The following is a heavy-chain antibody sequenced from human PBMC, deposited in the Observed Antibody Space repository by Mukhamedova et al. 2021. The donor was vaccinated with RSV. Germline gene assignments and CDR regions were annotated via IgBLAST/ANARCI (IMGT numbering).Heavy chain of an antibody. Sequence: SWIRQPAGKGLEWIGRVYITDNTNYNPSLKSRVTIPVDMSKNQFSLKLSSVTAADTAVSYCARAAYSYDSGGFFYNDFDIWGQG. CDR2: VYITDNT. CDR3: ARAAYSYDSGGFFYNDFDI. V-gene: IGHV4-61*02. D-gene: IGHD3-22*01. J-gene: IGHJ3*02.